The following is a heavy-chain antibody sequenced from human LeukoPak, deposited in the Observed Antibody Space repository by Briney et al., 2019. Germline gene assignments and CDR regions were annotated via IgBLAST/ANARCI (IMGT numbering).Heavy chain of an antibody. J-gene: IGHJ3*02. D-gene: IGHD5-18*01. CDR2: ISSSGGTI. Sequence: PGGSLRLSCAASGFTFSDHYMSWIRQAPGKGLEWVSYISSSGGTIYYADSVKGRFTISRDNAKNSLYLQMNSLRAEDTALYYCAKDRGYAWLWAFDIWGQGTMVTVSS. CDR3: AKDRGYAWLWAFDI. CDR1: GFTFSDHY. V-gene: IGHV3-11*01.